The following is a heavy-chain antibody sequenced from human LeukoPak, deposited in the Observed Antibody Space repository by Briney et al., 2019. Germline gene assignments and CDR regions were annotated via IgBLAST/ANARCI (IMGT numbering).Heavy chain of an antibody. CDR1: GFSFDVFT. D-gene: IGHD1-1*01. Sequence: GRSLRLSCAASGFSFDVFTMNWVRQTPGGELEWVSSISSRNSYIHYRDSVKGRFTISRDNGNHSLFLQMNSLRPEDTAVYFCVRKQLGSTFDVWGQGAMVTVSS. CDR2: ISSRNSYI. V-gene: IGHV3-21*06. J-gene: IGHJ3*01. CDR3: VRKQLGSTFDV.